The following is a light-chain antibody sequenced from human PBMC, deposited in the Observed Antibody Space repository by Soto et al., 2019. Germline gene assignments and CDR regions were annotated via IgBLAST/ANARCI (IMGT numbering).Light chain of an antibody. CDR1: QSVRSN. J-gene: IGKJ1*01. CDR2: GAS. Sequence: EIVMTQSPATLSVSPGERVTLSCRASQSVRSNLAWYQQKPGQAPRLLIYGASTRATGIPARFSGSGSGTDFTLTISSLQSEDFADYYCQQYNTWPPWTFGQGTKVEIK. CDR3: QQYNTWPPWT. V-gene: IGKV3-15*01.